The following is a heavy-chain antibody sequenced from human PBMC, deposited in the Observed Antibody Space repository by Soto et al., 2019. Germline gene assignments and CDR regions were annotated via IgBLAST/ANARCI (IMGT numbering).Heavy chain of an antibody. Sequence: SETLFLTCGVSGDSISSSKWWTWVRQTPGNGLEWIGKIDHNGVANYNPSLEGRVTISKDISKNQISLKVTSVTAADSAVYYCARMNRDYYYYGMDVWGQGATVTVSS. V-gene: IGHV4-4*02. CDR2: IDHNGVA. J-gene: IGHJ6*02. CDR1: GDSISSSKW. CDR3: ARMNRDYYYYGMDV.